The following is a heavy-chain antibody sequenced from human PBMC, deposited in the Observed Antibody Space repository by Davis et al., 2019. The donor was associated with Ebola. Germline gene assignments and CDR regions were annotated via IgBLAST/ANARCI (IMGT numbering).Heavy chain of an antibody. J-gene: IGHJ4*02. V-gene: IGHV3-23*01. D-gene: IGHD3-10*01. Sequence: PGGSLRLSCAASGFSFNNYGMSWVRQAPGKGLEWIAISAYDKNIFYADSVKGRFTISRDNSQSAVHLQMNSLRAEDTAVYYCARGPGHLDYWGQGTLVTVSS. CDR3: ARGPGHLDY. CDR1: GFSFNNYG. CDR2: ISAYDKNI.